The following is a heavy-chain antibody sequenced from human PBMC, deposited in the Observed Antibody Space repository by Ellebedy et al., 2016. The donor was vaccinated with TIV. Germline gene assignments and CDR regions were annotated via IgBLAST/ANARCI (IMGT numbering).Heavy chain of an antibody. Sequence: GESLKISCVASGLTFSIYAMNWVRQAPGKGLEWVSVISRSGDSTYYADPVKGRFTISRDNSKNTLYLQMSSLRAEDTAVYYCARDPVGVGPAFDIWGQGTMVTVSS. CDR1: GLTFSIYA. V-gene: IGHV3-23*01. J-gene: IGHJ3*02. CDR2: ISRSGDST. D-gene: IGHD4-23*01. CDR3: ARDPVGVGPAFDI.